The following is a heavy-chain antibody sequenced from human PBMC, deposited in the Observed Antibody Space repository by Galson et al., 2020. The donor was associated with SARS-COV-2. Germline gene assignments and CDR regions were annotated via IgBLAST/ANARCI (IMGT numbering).Heavy chain of an antibody. CDR2: ISSSGSTI. CDR1: GFTFSDYY. V-gene: IGHV3-11*01. CDR3: ARDMRVVVVPAAAAHYXYGMDV. Sequence: TGGSLRLSCAASGFTFSDYYMSWIRQAPGKGLEWVSYISSSGSTIYYADSVKGRFTISRDNAKNLLYLQMNSLRAEDTAVYYCARDMRVVVVPAAAAHYXYGMDVWGQGTTVTVSS. D-gene: IGHD2-2*01. J-gene: IGHJ6*02.